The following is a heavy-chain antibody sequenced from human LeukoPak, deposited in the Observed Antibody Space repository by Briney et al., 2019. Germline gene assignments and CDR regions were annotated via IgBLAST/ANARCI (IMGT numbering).Heavy chain of an antibody. CDR2: IYYRGIT. V-gene: IGHV4-39*02. D-gene: IGHD2-21*01. CDR1: AGSISSSSYD. CDR3: ARLNSPGWFDP. J-gene: IGHJ5*02. Sequence: PSETLSLACTVSAGSISSSSYDWGWIRQLPGEGLEWIGSIYYRGITYYNPSLKSRVTISVDTSKNHFSLRLSSVTAADTAVYYCARLNSPGWFDPWGQGTLVTVSS.